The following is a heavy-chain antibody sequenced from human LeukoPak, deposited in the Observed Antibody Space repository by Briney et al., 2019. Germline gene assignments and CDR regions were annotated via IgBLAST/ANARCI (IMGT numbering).Heavy chain of an antibody. Sequence: GGSLRLSCAASGFTFSDYYMSWIRQAPGKGLESVSYISSSGSTIYYADSVKGRFTISRDNAKNSVYLQMNSLRAEDTAVYYCARDPGSYNSSGWYDYWGQGTLVTVSS. D-gene: IGHD6-19*01. CDR1: GFTFSDYY. CDR3: ARDPGSYNSSGWYDY. J-gene: IGHJ4*02. CDR2: ISSSGSTI. V-gene: IGHV3-11*01.